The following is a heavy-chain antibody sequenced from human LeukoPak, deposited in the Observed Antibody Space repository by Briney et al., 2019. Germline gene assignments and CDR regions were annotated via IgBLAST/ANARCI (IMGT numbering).Heavy chain of an antibody. CDR2: ISYEGTNK. V-gene: IGHV3-30*18. CDR3: AKDRSGSYSQGLDY. D-gene: IGHD1-26*01. CDR1: GFIFSSNG. Sequence: GRSLRLSCAASGFIFSSNGMHWVRQAPGKGLEWVAVISYEGTNKYYADSVKGRFTISRDNSKNTLYLQMNSLRAEDTAVYYCAKDRSGSYSQGLDYWGQGTLVTVSS. J-gene: IGHJ4*02.